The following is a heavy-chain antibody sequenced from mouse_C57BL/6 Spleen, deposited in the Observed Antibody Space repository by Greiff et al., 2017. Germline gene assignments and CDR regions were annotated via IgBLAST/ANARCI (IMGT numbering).Heavy chain of an antibody. V-gene: IGHV5-17*01. J-gene: IGHJ1*03. CDR1: GFTFSDYG. D-gene: IGHD4-1*01. Sequence: EVKLQESGGGLVKPGGSLKLSCAASGFTFSDYGMHWVRQAPEKGLEWVAYISSGSSTIYYADTVKGRFTISRDNAKNTLFLQMTSLRSEDTAMYYCARNWDYWYFDVWGTGTTVTVSS. CDR2: ISSGSSTI. CDR3: ARNWDYWYFDV.